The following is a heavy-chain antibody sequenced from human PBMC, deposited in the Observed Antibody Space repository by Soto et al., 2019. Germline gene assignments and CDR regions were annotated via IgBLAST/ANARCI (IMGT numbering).Heavy chain of an antibody. D-gene: IGHD1-26*01. V-gene: IGHV4-59*08. CDR2: IYYSGST. Sequence: QVQLQESGPGLVKPSETLSLTCTVSGGSISSYYWSWIRQPPGKGLEWIGYIYYSGSTNYNPSLKSRVTISVDTSKNQFSLKLSSVTAADTAVYYCARRSGSHFSTIFDYWGQGTLVTVSS. CDR1: GGSISSYY. J-gene: IGHJ4*02. CDR3: ARRSGSHFSTIFDY.